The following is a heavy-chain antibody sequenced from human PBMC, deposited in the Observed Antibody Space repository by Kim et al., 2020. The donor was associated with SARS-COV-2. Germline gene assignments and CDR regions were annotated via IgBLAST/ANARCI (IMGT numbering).Heavy chain of an antibody. CDR1: GGSISSYY. CDR2: IYYSGST. V-gene: IGHV4-59*08. D-gene: IGHD2-15*01. CDR3: ARSGGSSRAFDI. Sequence: SETLSLTCTVSGGSISSYYWSWIRQPPGKGLEWIGYIYYSGSTNYNPSLKSRVTISVDTSKNQFSLKLSSVTAADTAVYYCARSGGSSRAFDIWGQGTMVTVSS. J-gene: IGHJ3*02.